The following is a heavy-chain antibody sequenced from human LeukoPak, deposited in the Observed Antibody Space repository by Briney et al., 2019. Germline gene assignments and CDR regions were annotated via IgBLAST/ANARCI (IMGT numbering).Heavy chain of an antibody. J-gene: IGHJ5*02. V-gene: IGHV3-66*01. CDR2: IYGGGST. Sequence: GGSLRLSCAVSGFTVSTNHITWVRQAPGKGLECVSVIYGGGSTYYADSVKGRFTISRDSSKNTVYLQMNSLRAADTAVYYCARGTGARGRPRHSWFDPWGQGTLVTVSS. D-gene: IGHD1-26*01. CDR3: ARGTGARGRPRHSWFDP. CDR1: GFTVSTNH.